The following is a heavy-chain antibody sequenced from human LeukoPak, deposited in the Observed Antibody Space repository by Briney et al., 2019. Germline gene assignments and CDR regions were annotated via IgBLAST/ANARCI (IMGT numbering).Heavy chain of an antibody. CDR2: IYSGGST. D-gene: IGHD3-22*01. Sequence: GGSLRLSCAASGFTVSSNYMSWVRQAPGKGLEWVSVIYSGGSTYYADSVKGRFTISRDNSKNTLYLQMNSLRAEDTAVYYCARRAYYYDSSGYSGFDPWGQGTLVTVSS. CDR3: ARRAYYYDSSGYSGFDP. CDR1: GFTVSSNY. J-gene: IGHJ5*02. V-gene: IGHV3-66*01.